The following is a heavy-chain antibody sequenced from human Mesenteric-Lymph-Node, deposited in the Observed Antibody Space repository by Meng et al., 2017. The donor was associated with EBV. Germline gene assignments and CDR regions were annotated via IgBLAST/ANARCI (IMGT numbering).Heavy chain of an antibody. V-gene: IGHV4-59*11. Sequence: VQLQGAGPGLVKPSETPSPTCTVLGGSISSHYWSWIRQSPGKGLEWIGYMYYSGSTNYNPSLKSRVTISLDTSKNQFSLKLSSVTAADTAMYYCAGGPGITMTYYFDYWGQGILVTVSS. CDR3: AGGPGITMTYYFDY. J-gene: IGHJ4*02. D-gene: IGHD3-22*01. CDR1: GGSISSHY. CDR2: MYYSGST.